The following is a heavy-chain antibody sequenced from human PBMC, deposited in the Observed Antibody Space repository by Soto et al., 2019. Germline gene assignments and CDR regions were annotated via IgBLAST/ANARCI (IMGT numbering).Heavy chain of an antibody. CDR3: ARDFWFEELSGGYYHDAMDV. Sequence: APETLCLTCTVSGGSISSSYWSWIRQPPGKGLEWIGYIYYTGTTYYSPSLKSRVIISVGASKNQFSLKLSSVTAADTAVYYCARDFWFEELSGGYYHDAMDVWGRGPTVT. V-gene: IGHV4-59*01. J-gene: IGHJ6*02. CDR2: IYYTGTT. D-gene: IGHD3-10*01. CDR1: GGSISSSY.